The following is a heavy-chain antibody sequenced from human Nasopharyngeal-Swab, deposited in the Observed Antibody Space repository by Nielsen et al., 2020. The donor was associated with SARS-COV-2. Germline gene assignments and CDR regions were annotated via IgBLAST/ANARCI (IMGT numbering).Heavy chain of an antibody. Sequence: GGSLRLSCAASGFTFSSYWMSWVRQAPGKGLEWVANIKQDGSEKYYVDSVKGRFTISRDNAKNSLYLQMNSLRAEDTAVYYCASDTDSSGYYIGFDYWGQGTLVTVSS. CDR3: ASDTDSSGYYIGFDY. V-gene: IGHV3-7*01. CDR2: IKQDGSEK. CDR1: GFTFSSYW. D-gene: IGHD3-22*01. J-gene: IGHJ4*02.